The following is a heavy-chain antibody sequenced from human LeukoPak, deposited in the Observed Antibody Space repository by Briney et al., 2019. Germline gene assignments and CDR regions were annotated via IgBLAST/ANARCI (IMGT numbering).Heavy chain of an antibody. V-gene: IGHV3-21*01. J-gene: IGHJ6*03. D-gene: IGHD6-19*01. CDR1: GFTFSSYS. CDR2: ISSSSSYI. Sequence: PGGSLRLSCAASGFTFSSYSMNWVRQAPGKGLEWVSSISSSSSYIYYADSVKGRFTISRDNAKNSLYLQMNSLRAEGTAVYYCARGEVAVAGTPPLYYMDVWGKGTTVTVSS. CDR3: ARGEVAVAGTPPLYYMDV.